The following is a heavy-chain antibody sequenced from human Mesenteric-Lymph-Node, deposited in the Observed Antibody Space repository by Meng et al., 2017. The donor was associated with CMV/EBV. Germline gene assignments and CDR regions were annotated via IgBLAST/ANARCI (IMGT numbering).Heavy chain of an antibody. V-gene: IGHV1-69*10. CDR2: IIPILGIA. Sequence: SVKVSCKASGGTFSSYAISWVRQAPGQGLEWMGGIIPILGIANYAQKFQGRVTITADKSTSTAYMELSSLRSEDTAVYYCARGLGGITIYGAHSYFDYWGQGTLVTVSS. CDR1: GGTFSSYA. CDR3: ARGLGGITIYGAHSYFDY. D-gene: IGHD3-3*01. J-gene: IGHJ4*02.